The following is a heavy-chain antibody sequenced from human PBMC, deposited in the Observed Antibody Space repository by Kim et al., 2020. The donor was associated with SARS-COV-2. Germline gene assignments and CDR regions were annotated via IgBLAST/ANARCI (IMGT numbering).Heavy chain of an antibody. CDR2: ISSSSSYI. CDR1: GFTFSSYS. Sequence: GGSLRLSCAASGFTFSSYSMNWVRQAPGKGLEWVSSISSSSSYIYYADSVKCRFTISRDNAKNSLYLQMNSLRAEDTAVYYCASRPNYYYDSSGYYHRDYWGQGTLVTVSS. D-gene: IGHD3-22*01. CDR3: ASRPNYYYDSSGYYHRDY. V-gene: IGHV3-21*01. J-gene: IGHJ4*02.